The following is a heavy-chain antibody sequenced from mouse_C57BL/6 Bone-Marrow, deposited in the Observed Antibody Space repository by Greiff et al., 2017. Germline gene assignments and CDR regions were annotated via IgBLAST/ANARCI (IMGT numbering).Heavy chain of an antibody. Sequence: EVKLVESGEGLVKPGGSLKLSCAASGFTFSSYAMSWVRQTPEKRLEWVAYISSGGDYIYYADTVKGRFTISRDNARNTLYLQMSSLKSEDTAMYYCTRDIPLHIYYYGSSYFDYWGQGTTLTVSS. D-gene: IGHD1-1*01. J-gene: IGHJ2*01. CDR2: ISSGGDYI. CDR3: TRDIPLHIYYYGSSYFDY. CDR1: GFTFSSYA. V-gene: IGHV5-9-1*02.